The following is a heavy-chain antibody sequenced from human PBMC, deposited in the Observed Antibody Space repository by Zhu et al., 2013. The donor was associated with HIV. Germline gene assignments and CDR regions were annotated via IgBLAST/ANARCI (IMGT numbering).Heavy chain of an antibody. D-gene: IGHD3-16*02. J-gene: IGHJ3*02. CDR2: ISGSGGST. CDR3: AKDSLGLGELSLSSYAFDI. Sequence: VQLLESGGGLVQPGGSLRLSCAASGFTFSSYAMSWVRQAPGKGLEWVSAISGSGGSTYYADSVKGRFTISRDNSKNTLYLQMNSLRAEDTAVYYCAKDSLGLGELSLSSYAFDIWGQGTSGHRLF. V-gene: IGHV3-23*01. CDR1: GFTFSSYA.